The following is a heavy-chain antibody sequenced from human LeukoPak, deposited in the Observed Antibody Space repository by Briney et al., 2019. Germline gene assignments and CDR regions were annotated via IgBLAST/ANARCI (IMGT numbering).Heavy chain of an antibody. CDR2: INPNSGGT. V-gene: IGHV1-2*02. Sequence: ASVKVSCKASVYTFTGYYIPWGRQAPGQGLEWMGWINPNSGGTNYAQKFQGRVTMTRDTSISTAYMELSRLRSDDTAVYYCARNPIYCGGDCYLGPWGQGTLVTVSS. J-gene: IGHJ5*02. D-gene: IGHD2-21*02. CDR1: VYTFTGYY. CDR3: ARNPIYCGGDCYLGP.